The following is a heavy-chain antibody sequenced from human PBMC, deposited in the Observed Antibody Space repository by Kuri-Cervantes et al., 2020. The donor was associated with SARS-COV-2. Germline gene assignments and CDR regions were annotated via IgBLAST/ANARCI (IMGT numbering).Heavy chain of an antibody. J-gene: IGHJ6*01. CDR3: ARFSYSSSNEGIYHYYGMDV. CDR2: ISSRSNYI. CDR1: GFTFSSYT. D-gene: IGHD6-6*01. V-gene: IGHV3-21*01. Sequence: GESLKISCAASGFTFSSYTMNWVRQAPGKGLEWVSSISSRSNYIYYADSVEGRFTISRDSANNSLSLQMYSLRAEDTAVYYCARFSYSSSNEGIYHYYGMDVWGQGTTVTGYS.